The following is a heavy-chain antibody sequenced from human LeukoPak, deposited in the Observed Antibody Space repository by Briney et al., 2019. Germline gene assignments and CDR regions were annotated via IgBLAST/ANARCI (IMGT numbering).Heavy chain of an antibody. CDR1: GYTFTSYY. CDR3: ASWGWEQLGGHDAFDI. J-gene: IGHJ3*02. D-gene: IGHD6-6*01. V-gene: IGHV1-46*01. Sequence: GASVKVSCKASGYTFTSYYMHWVRQAPGQGLEWMGIINPSGGSTSYAQKFQGRVTMTRDTSTSTVYMELSSLRSDDTAVYYCASWGWEQLGGHDAFDIWGQGTMVTVSS. CDR2: INPSGGST.